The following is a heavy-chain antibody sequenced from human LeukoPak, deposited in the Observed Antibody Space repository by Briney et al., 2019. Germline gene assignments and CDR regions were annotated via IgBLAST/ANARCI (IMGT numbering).Heavy chain of an antibody. CDR2: ISSSSSSYI. CDR3: ARDLRVAASGFDY. J-gene: IGHJ4*02. D-gene: IGHD2-15*01. Sequence: GGSLRLSCAASGFTFSSYSMNWVRQAPGKGLEWVSSISSSSSSYIYYADSVKGRFTISRDNAKNSLYLQMNSLRAEDTAVYYCARDLRVAASGFDYWGQGTLVTVSS. CDR1: GFTFSSYS. V-gene: IGHV3-21*01.